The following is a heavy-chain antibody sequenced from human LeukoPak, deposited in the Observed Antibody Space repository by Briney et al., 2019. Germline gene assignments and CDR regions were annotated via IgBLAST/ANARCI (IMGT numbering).Heavy chain of an antibody. CDR2: IGYDGSNK. J-gene: IGHJ2*01. CDR1: GFDFHNYV. D-gene: IGHD6-6*01. Sequence: GGSLRLSCAASGFDFHNYVIHWVRQAPGKGLEWVAVIGYDGSNKYYVDSVRGRFTISRDNPEKTLYLQMNSLRAEDTAVYYCARGGSWLEYSNFGGFDFWGRGTLVTVSS. CDR3: ARGGSWLEYSNFGGFDF. V-gene: IGHV3-33*08.